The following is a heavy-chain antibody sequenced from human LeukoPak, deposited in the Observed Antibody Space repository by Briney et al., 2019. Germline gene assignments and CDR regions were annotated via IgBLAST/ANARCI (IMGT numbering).Heavy chain of an antibody. CDR1: GFTFSSYS. CDR3: AKYAGYCSGNNCYQFEY. Sequence: GGSLRLSCAAYGFTFSSYSMSWVRQAPGKGLEWVANIKQDGSEKYYVDSVKGRFTISRDNSKNTLYLQMNSLRAEDTAVYYCAKYAGYCSGNNCYQFEYWGQGTLVTVSS. V-gene: IGHV3-7*03. D-gene: IGHD2-15*01. CDR2: IKQDGSEK. J-gene: IGHJ4*02.